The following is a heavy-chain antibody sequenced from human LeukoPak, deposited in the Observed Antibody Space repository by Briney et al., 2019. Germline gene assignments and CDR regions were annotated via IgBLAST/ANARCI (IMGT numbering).Heavy chain of an antibody. CDR3: ARDVGIAAVAY. J-gene: IGHJ4*02. CDR1: GFTFSDYY. D-gene: IGHD6-13*01. Sequence: GGPLRLSCAASGFTFSDYYMSWIRQAPGKGLEWVSYISSSGSTIYYADSVKGRFIISRDNAKNSLYLQMNSLRAEDTAVYYCARDVGIAAVAYWGQGTLVTVSS. V-gene: IGHV3-11*04. CDR2: ISSSGSTI.